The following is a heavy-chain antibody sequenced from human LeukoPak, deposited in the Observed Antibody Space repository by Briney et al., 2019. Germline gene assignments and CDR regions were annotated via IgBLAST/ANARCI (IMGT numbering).Heavy chain of an antibody. CDR3: ARAQRSSSSNYYYGMDV. Sequence: GGSLRLSCAASGFTFSSYAMHWVRQAPGKGLEWVAVISYDGSNKYYADSVKGRFTISRDNSKNTLYLQMNGLRAEDTAVYYCARAQRSSSSNYYYGMDVWGQGTTVTVSS. V-gene: IGHV3-30-3*01. CDR1: GFTFSSYA. D-gene: IGHD6-6*01. CDR2: ISYDGSNK. J-gene: IGHJ6*02.